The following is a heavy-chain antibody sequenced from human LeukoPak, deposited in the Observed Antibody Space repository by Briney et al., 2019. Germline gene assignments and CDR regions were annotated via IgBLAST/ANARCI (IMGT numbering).Heavy chain of an antibody. D-gene: IGHD6-19*01. V-gene: IGHV1-69*13. Sequence: ASVKVSCKASGYTFTSYGISWVRQAPGQGLEWMGGIIPIFGTANYAQKFQGRVTITADESTSTAYMELSSLRSEDTAVYYCATSPQLYSSVCDYWGQGTLVTVSS. J-gene: IGHJ4*02. CDR1: GYTFTSYG. CDR3: ATSPQLYSSVCDY. CDR2: IIPIFGTA.